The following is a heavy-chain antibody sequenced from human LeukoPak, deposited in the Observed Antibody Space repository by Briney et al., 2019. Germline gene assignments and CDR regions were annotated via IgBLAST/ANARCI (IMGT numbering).Heavy chain of an antibody. V-gene: IGHV4-39*01. Sequence: SETLSLTCTVSGGSISSGGYYWSWIRQPPGKGLEWIGSIYYSGSTYYNPSLKSRVTISVDTSKNQFSLKLSSVTAADTAVYYCARHSRDFWSGYYVYWGQGTLATVSS. J-gene: IGHJ4*02. CDR1: GGSISSGGYY. D-gene: IGHD3-3*01. CDR3: ARHSRDFWSGYYVY. CDR2: IYYSGST.